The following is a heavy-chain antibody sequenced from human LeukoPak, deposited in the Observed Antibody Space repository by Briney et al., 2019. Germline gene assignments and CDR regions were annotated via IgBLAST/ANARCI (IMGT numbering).Heavy chain of an antibody. Sequence: GASVKVSCKASVYTFTRFGITWVRQAPGQGLECVGWSSASSGNTKYAQKFRGRVAMTTDTSTSTAYMELSSLRSDDTAVYYCARVNSPYYNILTGYFYWGQGTLVTVSS. CDR1: VYTFTRFG. CDR2: SSASSGNT. D-gene: IGHD3-9*01. V-gene: IGHV1-18*01. J-gene: IGHJ4*02. CDR3: ARVNSPYYNILTGYFY.